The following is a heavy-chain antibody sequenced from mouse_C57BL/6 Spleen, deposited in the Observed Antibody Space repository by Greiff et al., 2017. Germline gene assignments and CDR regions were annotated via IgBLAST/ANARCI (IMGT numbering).Heavy chain of an antibody. D-gene: IGHD1-1*01. V-gene: IGHV10-1*01. Sequence: GGGLVQPKGSLKLSCAASGFSFNTYAMNWVRQAPGKGLEWVARIRSKSNNYATYYADSVKDRFTISRDDSESMLYLQMNNLKTEDTAMYYCVRGSSYGYFDYWGQGTTLTVSS. J-gene: IGHJ2*01. CDR3: VRGSSYGYFDY. CDR2: IRSKSNNYAT. CDR1: GFSFNTYA.